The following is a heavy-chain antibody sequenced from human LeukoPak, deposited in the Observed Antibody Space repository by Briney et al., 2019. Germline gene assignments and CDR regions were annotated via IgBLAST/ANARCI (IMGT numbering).Heavy chain of an antibody. CDR3: ARWSGGNQAH. D-gene: IGHD4-23*01. Sequence: ASVKVSCKASGYTFTSYDVNWVRQATGQGLEWMGWVNPNSGNTGYAQKLQGRVTMTRNTSISTAYMELSSLRSEDTAVYYCARWSGGNQAHWGQGTLVTVSS. CDR2: VNPNSGNT. V-gene: IGHV1-8*01. J-gene: IGHJ4*02. CDR1: GYTFTSYD.